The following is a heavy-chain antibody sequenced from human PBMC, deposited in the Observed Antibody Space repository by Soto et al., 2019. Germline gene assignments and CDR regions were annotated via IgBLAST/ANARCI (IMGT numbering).Heavy chain of an antibody. CDR2: IYYSGST. V-gene: IGHV4-59*01. CDR1: GGSIRRCD. Sequence: MSVTSTVAGGSIRRCDWRGLRPPPGKGLEWIGYIYYSGSTNYNPSLTRRVTISVDTSKSQFSLRLSSVTAADTAVYYCARATDFWSGEIFDYPGQGTLVTLS. CDR3: ARATDFWSGEIFDY. D-gene: IGHD3-3*01. J-gene: IGHJ4*01.